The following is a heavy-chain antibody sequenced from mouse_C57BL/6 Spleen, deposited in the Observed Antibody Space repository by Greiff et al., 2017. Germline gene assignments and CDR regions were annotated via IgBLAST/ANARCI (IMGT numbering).Heavy chain of an antibody. D-gene: IGHD2-5*01. CDR2: IYPRDGST. Sequence: VQLQQSGPELVKPGASVKLSCKASGYTFTSYDINWVKQRPGQGLEWIGWIYPRDGSTKYNEKFKGKATLTVDTSSSTAYMELPSLTSEDSAVYFCARHYSNYGNWCAYWGQGTLVTVSA. J-gene: IGHJ3*01. CDR1: GYTFTSYD. V-gene: IGHV1-85*01. CDR3: ARHYSNYGNWCAY.